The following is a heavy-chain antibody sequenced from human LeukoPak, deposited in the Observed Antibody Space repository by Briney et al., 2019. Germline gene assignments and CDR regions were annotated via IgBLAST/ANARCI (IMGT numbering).Heavy chain of an antibody. Sequence: PGGSLRLSCAASGFTFSSYAMGWVRQAPGKGLEWVSAIGGSGGSTYYADSVKGRFTISRDNSKNTLYLQMNSLRAEDTAVYYCAKYGSGWYGIDYWGQGTLVTVSS. D-gene: IGHD6-19*01. CDR2: IGGSGGST. V-gene: IGHV3-23*01. J-gene: IGHJ4*02. CDR3: AKYGSGWYGIDY. CDR1: GFTFSSYA.